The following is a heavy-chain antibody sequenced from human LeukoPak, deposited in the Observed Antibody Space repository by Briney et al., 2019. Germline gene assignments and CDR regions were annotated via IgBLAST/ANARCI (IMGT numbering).Heavy chain of an antibody. J-gene: IGHJ4*02. V-gene: IGHV3-7*01. D-gene: IGHD1-26*01. CDR1: GFTFSTSW. CDR3: ARDPALREDYFDY. Sequence: GGSLRLSCAASGFTFSTSWMSWVRQAPGKGLEWVANIQQDGTETYYVDSVKGRFTISRDNAKNSLYLQMNSLRAEDTAVYYCARDPALREDYFDYWGQGTLVTVSS. CDR2: IQQDGTET.